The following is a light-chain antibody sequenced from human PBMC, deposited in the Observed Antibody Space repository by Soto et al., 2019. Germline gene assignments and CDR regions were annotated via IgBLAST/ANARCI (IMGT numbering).Light chain of an antibody. CDR2: AAS. Sequence: DIQMTQSPSSLSASVGDRVTITCRASQTFGNYLNWYQQKPGKAPKVLIYAASSLQSGVPSRFSGSGSGTDFTLTISSLQPEDFATYYCQQSYSTPYTFGQGTKLEIK. J-gene: IGKJ2*01. CDR1: QTFGNY. V-gene: IGKV1-39*01. CDR3: QQSYSTPYT.